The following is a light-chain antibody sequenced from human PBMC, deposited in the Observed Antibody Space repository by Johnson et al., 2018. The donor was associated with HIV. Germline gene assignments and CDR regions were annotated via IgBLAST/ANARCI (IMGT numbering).Light chain of an antibody. J-gene: IGLJ1*01. Sequence: QSVLTQPPSVSAAPGQKVTISCSGSSSNIGNNYVSWYQQLPGTAPKLLIYDNNKRPSGTPDRFSGSKSGTSATLGITGLQTGDEADDYCGTWDSSLTAVFGTGTKVTVL. CDR2: DNN. CDR1: SSNIGNNY. CDR3: GTWDSSLTAV. V-gene: IGLV1-51*01.